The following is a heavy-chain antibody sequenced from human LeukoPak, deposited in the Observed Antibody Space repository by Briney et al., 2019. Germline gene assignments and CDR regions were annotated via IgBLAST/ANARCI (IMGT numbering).Heavy chain of an antibody. Sequence: GKSLRLSCAASGFTFSSYAMSWVRQAPGKGLEWVSAISGSGGSTYYADSVKGRFTISRDNSKNTLYLQMNSLRAEDTAVYYCAKGRIAAAGLYYYYGMDVWGQGTTVTVSS. V-gene: IGHV3-23*01. CDR2: ISGSGGST. CDR3: AKGRIAAAGLYYYYGMDV. D-gene: IGHD6-13*01. CDR1: GFTFSSYA. J-gene: IGHJ6*02.